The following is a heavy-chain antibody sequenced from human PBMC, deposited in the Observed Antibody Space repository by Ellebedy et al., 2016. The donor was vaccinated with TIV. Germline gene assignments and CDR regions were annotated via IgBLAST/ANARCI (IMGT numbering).Heavy chain of an antibody. CDR1: GFTFYSHA. J-gene: IGHJ4*02. CDR2: ISAGGDST. CDR3: VKLDSSGYYYGRLDY. Sequence: GGSLRFSCAGSGFTFYSHAMCWVRQTPGKGLEWVSVISAGGDSTEYGDSVKGRFTISRDNSKNTLYLQMNSLRVEDTAVYYCVKLDSSGYYYGRLDYWGQGTLVTVSS. D-gene: IGHD3-22*01. V-gene: IGHV3-23*01.